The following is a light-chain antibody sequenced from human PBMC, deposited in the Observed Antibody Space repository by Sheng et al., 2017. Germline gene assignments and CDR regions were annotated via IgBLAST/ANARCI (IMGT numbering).Light chain of an antibody. V-gene: IGLV1-44*01. Sequence: QSVLTQPPSASGTPGQRVTISCSGSSSNIGSNYVYWYQQLPGTAPKLLIYGDYQRPSGVPDRFSGSRSGTSASLAISGLQSADEADYYCAAWDDSLNGYVLGTGTKVTVL. CDR3: AAWDDSLNGYV. CDR2: GDY. CDR1: SSNIGSNY. J-gene: IGLJ1*01.